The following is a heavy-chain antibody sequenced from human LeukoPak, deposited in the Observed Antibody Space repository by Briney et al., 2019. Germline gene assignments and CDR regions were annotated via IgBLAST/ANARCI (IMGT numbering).Heavy chain of an antibody. J-gene: IGHJ4*02. CDR3: ARVPCGGGDCYHPFDY. D-gene: IGHD2-21*02. CDR2: INHSGST. V-gene: IGHV4-34*01. CDR1: SGSFSGYY. Sequence: ASETLSLTCAVYSGSFSGYYWSWIRQPPGKGREWIGEINHSGSTNYNPCLKSRVTISVDTSKNQFSLKLSSVTAADTAVYYCARVPCGGGDCYHPFDYWGEGTLVTVSS.